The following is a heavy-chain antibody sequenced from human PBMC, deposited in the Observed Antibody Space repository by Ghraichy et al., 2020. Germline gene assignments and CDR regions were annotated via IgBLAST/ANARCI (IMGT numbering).Heavy chain of an antibody. V-gene: IGHV3-7*03. CDR1: GFTFSSYW. J-gene: IGHJ4*02. Sequence: GGSLRLSCAASGFTFSSYWMSWVRQAPGKGLEWVANIREDGSDKYYLDSVKGRFTISRDNAKSSLHLQMNSLRAGDTAVYYCARDSRYYYDSSAYYYDPHLDFWGQGTLVTVSS. CDR2: IREDGSDK. CDR3: ARDSRYYYDSSAYYYDPHLDF. D-gene: IGHD3-22*01.